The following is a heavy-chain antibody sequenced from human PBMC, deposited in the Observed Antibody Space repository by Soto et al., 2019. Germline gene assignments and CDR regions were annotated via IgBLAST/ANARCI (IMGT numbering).Heavy chain of an antibody. CDR1: GFTFSVSA. D-gene: IGHD1-26*01. CDR3: ARLAEWEYYDGMDV. CDR2: IRSKADNYAT. J-gene: IGHJ6*02. V-gene: IGHV3-73*02. Sequence: EVPLVESEGGLVQPGGSLKLSCAVSGFTFSVSAIHWVRQASGKGLEWVGRIRSKADNYATAYGASVKGRFSISRDDSKNMAYLQMSSLNTEDTAVYYCARLAEWEYYDGMDVWGQGTTVTVSS.